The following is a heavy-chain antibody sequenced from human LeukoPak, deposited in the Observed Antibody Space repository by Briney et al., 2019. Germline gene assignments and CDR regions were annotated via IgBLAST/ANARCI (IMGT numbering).Heavy chain of an antibody. Sequence: PSETLSLTCTVSGGSISSSSYYWGWIRQPPGKGLEWIGSIYYSGSTYYNPSLKSRVTISVDTSKNQFSLKLSSVTAADTAVYYCARSDGLLLRGYNWFDPWGLGTLVTVSS. CDR2: IYYSGST. V-gene: IGHV4-39*07. J-gene: IGHJ5*02. CDR3: ARSDGLLLRGYNWFDP. CDR1: GGSISSSSYY. D-gene: IGHD2-2*01.